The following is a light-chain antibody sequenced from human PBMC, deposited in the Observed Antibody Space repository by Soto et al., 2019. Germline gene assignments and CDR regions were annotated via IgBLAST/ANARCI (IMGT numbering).Light chain of an antibody. Sequence: EIVMTQSPATLSVSPGKRATLSCRASQSLTNNYFAWYQQKPGRALRLLIDGASTRATGIPDRFSGSGSGTDFTLTISRLEPEDVAVYYCQQYEAVVTFGQGTKVDIK. J-gene: IGKJ1*01. CDR3: QQYEAVVT. V-gene: IGKV3-20*01. CDR2: GAS. CDR1: QSLTNNY.